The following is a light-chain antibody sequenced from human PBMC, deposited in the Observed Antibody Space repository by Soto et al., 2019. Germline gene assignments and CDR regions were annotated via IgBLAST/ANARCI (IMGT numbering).Light chain of an antibody. CDR1: QSVSSNY. Sequence: IVLTQSPATLSLSPGERATLSCRASQSVSSNYLAWYQQKPGQAPRLLIYGSSSRATAIPDRFSGSGSGTDFTLTISRLEPEDFAVYYCQQYGSSPWAFGQGTKVEIK. J-gene: IGKJ1*01. CDR2: GSS. V-gene: IGKV3-20*01. CDR3: QQYGSSPWA.